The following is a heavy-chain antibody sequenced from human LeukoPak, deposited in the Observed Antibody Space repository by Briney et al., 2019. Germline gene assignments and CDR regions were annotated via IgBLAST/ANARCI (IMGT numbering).Heavy chain of an antibody. Sequence: AGESLKISCKGSGYSFTSYWIGWVRQMPGKGLEWMGIIYPGDSDTRYSPSFQGQVTISADKSISTAYLQWSSLKASDTAMYYCARYGILTGYYRHYYMDVWGKGTTVTISS. CDR2: IYPGDSDT. CDR3: ARYGILTGYYRHYYMDV. CDR1: GYSFTSYW. V-gene: IGHV5-51*01. D-gene: IGHD3-9*01. J-gene: IGHJ6*03.